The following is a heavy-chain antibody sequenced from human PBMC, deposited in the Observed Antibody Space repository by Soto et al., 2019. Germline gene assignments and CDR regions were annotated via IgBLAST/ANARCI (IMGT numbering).Heavy chain of an antibody. Sequence: QVQLQESGPGLVKPSETLSLTCTVSGGSISSYYWSWIRQPPGKGLEWIGYIYYSGSTNYNPSLKIRVTISVDTSKNQFSLKLSSVTAADTAVYYCAKVESSTISDSDWFDPWGQGTLVTVSS. J-gene: IGHJ5*02. V-gene: IGHV4-59*01. CDR2: IYYSGST. CDR1: GGSISSYY. D-gene: IGHD6-13*01. CDR3: AKVESSTISDSDWFDP.